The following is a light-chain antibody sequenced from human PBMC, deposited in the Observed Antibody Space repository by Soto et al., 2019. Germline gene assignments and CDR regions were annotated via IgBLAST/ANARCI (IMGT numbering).Light chain of an antibody. J-gene: IGLJ3*02. V-gene: IGLV1-40*01. Sequence: QSVLTQPPSVSGAPGQKVTISCTRSSSNIGAAYDVHWYQHPPGTAPKLLNYDNNNRPSVVPDRCSGSKSGTSASLASTGLRAEDESDYYCQSYDSSLSGWVFGGGTKLTVL. CDR3: QSYDSSLSGWV. CDR1: SSNIGAAYD. CDR2: DNN.